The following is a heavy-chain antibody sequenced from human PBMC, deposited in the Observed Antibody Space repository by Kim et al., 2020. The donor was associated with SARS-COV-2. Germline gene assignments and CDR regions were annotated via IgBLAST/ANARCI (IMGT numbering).Heavy chain of an antibody. Sequence: DVDPVKGRFTISRDNSKNTLYLQMNSLRAEDTAVYYCARGRVGAMVFDYWGQGTLVTVSS. CDR3: ARGRVGAMVFDY. D-gene: IGHD1-26*01. V-gene: IGHV3-30*01. J-gene: IGHJ4*02.